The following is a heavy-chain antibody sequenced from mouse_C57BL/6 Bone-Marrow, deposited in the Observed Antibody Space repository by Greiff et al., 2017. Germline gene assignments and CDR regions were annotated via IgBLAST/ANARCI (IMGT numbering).Heavy chain of an antibody. CDR1: GYSFTGYY. CDR3: ARSTVVEDWYFDV. J-gene: IGHJ1*03. D-gene: IGHD1-1*01. V-gene: IGHV1-42*01. CDR2: INPSTGGT. Sequence: VQLQQPGAELVKPGASVKMSCKASGYSFTGYYMNWVKQSPEKSLEWIGEINPSTGGTTYNQKFKAKATLTVDKSSSTAYMQLKSLTSEDAAVYYCARSTVVEDWYFDVWGTGTTVTVSS.